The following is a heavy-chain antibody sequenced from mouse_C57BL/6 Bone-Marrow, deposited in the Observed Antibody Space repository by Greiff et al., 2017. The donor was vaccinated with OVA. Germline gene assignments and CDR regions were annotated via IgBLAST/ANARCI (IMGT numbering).Heavy chain of an antibody. CDR3: ARHPYYGSSWYFDV. CDR2: ISNGGGST. Sequence: EVQRVESGGGLVQPGGSLKLSCAASGFTFSDYYMYWVRQTPEKRLEWVAYISNGGGSTYYPDTVKGRFTISRDNAKNTLYLQMSRLKSEDTAMYYCARHPYYGSSWYFDVWGTGTTVTVSS. CDR1: GFTFSDYY. V-gene: IGHV5-12*01. J-gene: IGHJ1*03. D-gene: IGHD1-1*01.